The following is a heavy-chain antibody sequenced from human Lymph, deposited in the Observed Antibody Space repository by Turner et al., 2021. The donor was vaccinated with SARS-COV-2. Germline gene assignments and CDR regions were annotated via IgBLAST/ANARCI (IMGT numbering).Heavy chain of an antibody. CDR3: ARDWRAGNY. CDR2: ISSEGVST. Sequence: EVQLVASGGGLVKPGVSLILSCAASGFTFSSYAMHWVRQAPGKGLEYVSAISSEGVSTYYANYVKGRFTISRDNSKNTLYLQMGSLRAEDMAVYYCARDWRAGNYWGQGTLVTVSS. CDR1: GFTFSSYA. J-gene: IGHJ4*02. V-gene: IGHV3-64*01. D-gene: IGHD3-3*01.